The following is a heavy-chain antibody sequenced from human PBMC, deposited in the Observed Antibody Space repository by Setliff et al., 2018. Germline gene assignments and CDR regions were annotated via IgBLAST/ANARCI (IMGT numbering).Heavy chain of an antibody. D-gene: IGHD6-13*01. Sequence: PSETLFLTCTVSGGSISSYYWSWIRQPAGKGLEWIGRIYTSGSTNYNPSLKSRVTMSVDTSKNQFSLKLSSVAAADTAVYYCARAGGGSSFTAYYYYYYMDVWGKGTTVTVSS. CDR2: IYTSGST. CDR1: GGSISSYY. V-gene: IGHV4-4*07. J-gene: IGHJ6*03. CDR3: ARAGGGSSFTAYYYYYYMDV.